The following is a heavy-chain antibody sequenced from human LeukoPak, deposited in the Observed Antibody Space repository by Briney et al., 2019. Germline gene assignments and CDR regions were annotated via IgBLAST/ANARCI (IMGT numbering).Heavy chain of an antibody. CDR1: GYMFTAYY. V-gene: IGHV1-2*02. CDR3: ATTYYYDSTGSPRHYFDY. J-gene: IGHJ4*02. D-gene: IGHD3-22*01. CDR2: INPTSGGT. Sequence: GASVTVSFTSSGYMFTAYYIHWVRQAPGQGLEWMGWINPTSGGTNYAQNFQGRVTITRDTSITTAYMELSGLRSDDTAVYYCATTYYYDSTGSPRHYFDYWGQGTLVTVSS.